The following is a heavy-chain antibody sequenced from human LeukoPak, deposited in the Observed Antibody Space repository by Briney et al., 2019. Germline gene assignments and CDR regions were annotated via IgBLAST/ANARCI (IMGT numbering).Heavy chain of an antibody. CDR2: IKQDGSEK. V-gene: IGHV3-7*01. J-gene: IGHJ3*02. CDR3: ARGHSLVKGSDAFDI. CDR1: GFTFSSYW. D-gene: IGHD3-22*01. Sequence: GGSLRLSCAASGFTFSSYWMSWVRQAPGKGLEWVANIKQDGSEKYYVDSVKGRFTISRDNAKNSLYLQVNSLRAEDTAVYYCARGHSLVKGSDAFDIWGQGTMVTVSS.